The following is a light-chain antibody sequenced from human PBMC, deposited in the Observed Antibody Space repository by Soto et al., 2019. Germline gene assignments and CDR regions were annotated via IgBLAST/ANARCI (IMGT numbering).Light chain of an antibody. V-gene: IGKV3-20*01. J-gene: IGKJ4*01. Sequence: EVVLTQSPGTLSLSPGERATLSCRASQSVSTSFLAWYQQKPGQAPRLLIYGVSSRATGIPDRFSGSGSGTDFTLTISRLEPEDFAVYYCQQDVTSPLTFGGGTKVDI. CDR1: QSVSTSF. CDR3: QQDVTSPLT. CDR2: GVS.